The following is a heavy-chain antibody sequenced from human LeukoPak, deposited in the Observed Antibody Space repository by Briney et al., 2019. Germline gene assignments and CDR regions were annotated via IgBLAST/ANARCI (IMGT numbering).Heavy chain of an antibody. J-gene: IGHJ5*02. CDR3: ARDQGEVSSSGWSTLNWFDP. D-gene: IGHD6-19*01. Sequence: SVKVSCKASGGTFSSYTISWVRQAPGQGLEWMGMIIPILGIANCAQKFQGRVTITADKSTSTAYMELSSLRSEDTAVYYCARDQGEVSSSGWSTLNWFDPWGQGTLVTVSS. CDR1: GGTFSSYT. CDR2: IIPILGIA. V-gene: IGHV1-69*04.